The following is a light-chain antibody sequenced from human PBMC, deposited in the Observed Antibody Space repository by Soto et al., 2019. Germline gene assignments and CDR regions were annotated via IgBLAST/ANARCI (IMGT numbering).Light chain of an antibody. CDR1: QGIGDT. CDR3: HQSGDSPT. V-gene: IGKV3D-15*02. CDR2: DTS. J-gene: IGKJ1*01. Sequence: EVVMRQSPATLAVSPGEGATLSCRASQGIGDTLAGHQHTPGQTPRLLIYDTSTRATGAPTRFSGSRSGAESTLTISRLEPEDFAVYYCHQSGDSPTFGQGTKV.